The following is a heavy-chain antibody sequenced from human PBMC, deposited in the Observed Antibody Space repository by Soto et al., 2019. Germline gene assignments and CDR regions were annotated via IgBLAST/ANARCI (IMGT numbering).Heavy chain of an antibody. V-gene: IGHV1-69*01. CDR3: VRGPKWVGENWFDP. CDR2: IIPIFGTA. Sequence: QVQLVQSGAEVKKPGSSVKVSCKASGGTFSSYAISWVRQAPGQGLEWMGGIIPIFGTANYAQKFQGRVTITADEATSAADMELSSLRSEDTAVYYGVRGPKWVGENWFDPWGQGTLVTVSS. D-gene: IGHD3-16*01. J-gene: IGHJ5*02. CDR1: GGTFSSYA.